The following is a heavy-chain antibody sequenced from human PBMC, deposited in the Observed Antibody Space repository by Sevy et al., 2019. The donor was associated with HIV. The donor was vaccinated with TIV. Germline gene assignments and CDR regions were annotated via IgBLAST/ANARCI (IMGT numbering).Heavy chain of an antibody. CDR1: GFTFSRYA. D-gene: IGHD3-16*02. J-gene: IGHJ4*02. Sequence: GGSLRLSCAASGFTFSRYAMNWVRQAPGKGLEWVAVISSDGRNKYYADSVKARFTISRDNSKNTLYLQMNSLRSEDTALYYCGRDKGESSSSFLGELSYWGQGTLVTVSS. V-gene: IGHV3-30*04. CDR2: ISSDGRNK. CDR3: GRDKGESSSSFLGELSY.